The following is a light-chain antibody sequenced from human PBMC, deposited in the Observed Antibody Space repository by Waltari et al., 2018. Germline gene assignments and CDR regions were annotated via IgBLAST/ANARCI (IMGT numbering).Light chain of an antibody. CDR1: QSLQHSNGYNY. CDR2: LGS. V-gene: IGKV2-28*01. J-gene: IGKJ3*01. CDR3: MQALQTPRT. Sequence: EIVMTQSPLSLPVTPGEPASISCRSSQSLQHSNGYNYLDWFLQKPGQAPQLLIYLGSNRDSGVPDRFSGSGSGTDFTLRISRVEAEDVGVYYCMQALQTPRTFGPGTKLDIK.